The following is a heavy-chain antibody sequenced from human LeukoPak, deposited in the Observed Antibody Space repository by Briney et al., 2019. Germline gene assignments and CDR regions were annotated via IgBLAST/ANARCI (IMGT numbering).Heavy chain of an antibody. CDR3: AREQSDTAMVYYYYYYMDV. Sequence: ASVKVSCKASGYTFTGYYMHWVRQAPGQGLEWMGWINPNSGGTNYAQKFQGRVTMTRDTSISTAYMELSRLRSDDTAVYYCAREQSDTAMVYYYYYYMDVWGKGTTVTVSS. CDR2: INPNSGGT. CDR1: GYTFTGYY. V-gene: IGHV1-2*02. D-gene: IGHD5-18*01. J-gene: IGHJ6*03.